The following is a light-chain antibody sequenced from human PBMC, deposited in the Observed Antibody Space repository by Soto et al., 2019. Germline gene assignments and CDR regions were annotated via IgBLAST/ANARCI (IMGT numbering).Light chain of an antibody. Sequence: DIQMTQSPSTLSASVGDRVTITCRASQSINDWLAWYQQKPGKAPKILISDASTLETGVPSRFSGSGSGTEFTLTISSLQPDDFATYYWQQYKSYSAFGQGTKLEIK. CDR1: QSINDW. V-gene: IGKV1-5*01. CDR3: QQYKSYSA. CDR2: DAS. J-gene: IGKJ2*01.